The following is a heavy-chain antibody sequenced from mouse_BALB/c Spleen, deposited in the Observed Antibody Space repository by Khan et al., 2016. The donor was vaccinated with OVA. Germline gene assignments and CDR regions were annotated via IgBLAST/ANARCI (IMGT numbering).Heavy chain of an antibody. CDR3: ARLLIIFDY. CDR1: GYTLTSYW. D-gene: IGHD2-1*01. V-gene: IGHV1S81*02. Sequence: QVQLQQPGAELVNPGASVNLSCKASGYTLTSYWMHWVKQRPGQGLEWIGEINPSNGRTNYNEKFKRKATLTVDKSSSTADMQLSSPTSTDSAVYYCARLLIIFDYWGQVTTLTVSS. J-gene: IGHJ2*01. CDR2: INPSNGRT.